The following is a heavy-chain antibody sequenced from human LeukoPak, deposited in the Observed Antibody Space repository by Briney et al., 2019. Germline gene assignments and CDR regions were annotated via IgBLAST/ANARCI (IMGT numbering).Heavy chain of an antibody. V-gene: IGHV3-33*01. J-gene: IGHJ4*02. CDR3: AREMGSVYFDY. CDR1: GFRFSSYG. CDR2: VSYDGSNK. Sequence: GRSLRLSCTASGFRFSSYGIHWVRQTPGKGLEWVALVSYDGSNKDCADSVKGRFTISRDNSKNTVYLQINSLRAEDTAVYYCAREMGSVYFDYWGQGTLVTVSS. D-gene: IGHD3-10*01.